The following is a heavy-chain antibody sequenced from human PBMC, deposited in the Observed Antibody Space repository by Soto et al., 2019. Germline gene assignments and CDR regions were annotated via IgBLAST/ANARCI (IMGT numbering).Heavy chain of an antibody. CDR1: GFTFSSYG. Sequence: SCAASGFTFSSYGMHWVRQAPGKGLEWVAVISYDGSNKYYADSVKGRFTISRDNSKNTLYLQMNRLRAEDTAVYYCAKARGIAYCGGDCYFAGAEYYYYGMDVWGQGTTVTVSS. D-gene: IGHD2-21*02. J-gene: IGHJ6*02. CDR3: AKARGIAYCGGDCYFAGAEYYYYGMDV. CDR2: ISYDGSNK. V-gene: IGHV3-30*18.